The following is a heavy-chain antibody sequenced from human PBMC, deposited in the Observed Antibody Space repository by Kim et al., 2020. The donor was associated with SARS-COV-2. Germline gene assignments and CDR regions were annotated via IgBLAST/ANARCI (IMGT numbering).Heavy chain of an antibody. V-gene: IGHV3-48*03. CDR1: GFTFSSYE. Sequence: GGSLRLSCAASGFTFSSYEMNWVRQAPGKGLEWVSYISSSGSTIYYADSVKGRFTISRDNAKNSLYLQMNSLRAEDTAVYYCARDQSYDSSGYMYNWFDPWGQGTLVTVSS. CDR2: ISSSGSTI. J-gene: IGHJ5*02. D-gene: IGHD3-22*01. CDR3: ARDQSYDSSGYMYNWFDP.